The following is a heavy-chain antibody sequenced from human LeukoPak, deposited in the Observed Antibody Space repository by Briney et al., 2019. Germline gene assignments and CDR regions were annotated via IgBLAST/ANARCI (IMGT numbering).Heavy chain of an antibody. CDR2: IKEDGSDK. J-gene: IGHJ4*02. Sequence: PGASLRLSCAASGFTFSNYWMSWVRQAPGKGLEWVASIKEDGSDKYYVDSVKGRFTISRDNAKNSLYLQMDSLRADDTAVYYCARDTYRFDDYWGQGTLVTVSS. CDR3: ARDTYRFDDY. CDR1: GFTFSNYW. V-gene: IGHV3-7*01.